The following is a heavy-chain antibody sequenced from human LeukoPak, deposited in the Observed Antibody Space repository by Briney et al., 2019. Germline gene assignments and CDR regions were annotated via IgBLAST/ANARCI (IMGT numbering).Heavy chain of an antibody. CDR2: IYSGGSA. CDR1: RFTVSSNY. J-gene: IGHJ6*04. V-gene: IGHV3-53*01. Sequence: PGGSLRLSCAASRFTVSSNYMSWVRQAPGKGLEWVSFIYSGGSAYYADSVKGRFTISRDNSKNTLYLHMNSLRAEDTAVYYCARDVAGGSGSLWANYYYGMDVWGKGTTVTVSS. CDR3: ARDVAGGSGSLWANYYYGMDV. D-gene: IGHD3-10*01.